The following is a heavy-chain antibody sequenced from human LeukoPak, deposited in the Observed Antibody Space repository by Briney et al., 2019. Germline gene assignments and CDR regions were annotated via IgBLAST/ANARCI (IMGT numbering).Heavy chain of an antibody. CDR3: FGLRRYCSSTSCDNDY. CDR2: ISGSGGST. D-gene: IGHD2-2*01. J-gene: IGHJ4*02. CDR1: GFTFSSYA. V-gene: IGHV3-23*01. Sequence: GGSLRLSCAASGFTFSSYAMSWVRQAPGKGLEWVSAISGSGGSTYYADSVKGRFTISRDNSKNTLYLQMNSLRAADTAVYYCFGLRRYCSSTSCDNDYWGQGTLVTVSS.